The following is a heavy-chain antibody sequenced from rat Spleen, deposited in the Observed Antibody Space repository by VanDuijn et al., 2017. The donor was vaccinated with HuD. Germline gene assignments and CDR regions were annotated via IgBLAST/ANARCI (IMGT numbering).Heavy chain of an antibody. D-gene: IGHD1-12*02. CDR3: ARSDGTHYYLPFAY. CDR2: INYSGST. J-gene: IGHJ3*01. V-gene: IGHV3-1*01. CDR1: GYSITSNF. Sequence: EVQLQESGPGLVKPSQSLSLTCSVTGYSITSNFWGWIRKFPGNKMEWMGFINYSGSTSYIPSLKSRISITRDTSKNHFFLHLNSVTTEDTATYYCARSDGTHYYLPFAYWGQGTLVTVSS.